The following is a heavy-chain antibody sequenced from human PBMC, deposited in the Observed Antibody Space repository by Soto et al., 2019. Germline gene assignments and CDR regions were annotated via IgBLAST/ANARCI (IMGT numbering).Heavy chain of an antibody. CDR2: MNPNSGNT. CDR1: GYTFTSYD. D-gene: IGHD3-3*01. CDR3: ARVQRTVFGADY. J-gene: IGHJ4*02. Sequence: QVQLVQSGAEVKKPGASVKVSCKASGYTFTSYDINWVRQATGHGLEWMGWMNPNSGNTGYAQKFQGRVTMTRNTSISTAYMELSSLRSEDTAVYYCARVQRTVFGADYWGQGTLVTVSS. V-gene: IGHV1-8*01.